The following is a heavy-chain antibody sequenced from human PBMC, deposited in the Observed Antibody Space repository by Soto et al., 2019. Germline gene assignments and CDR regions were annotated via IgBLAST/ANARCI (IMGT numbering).Heavy chain of an antibody. V-gene: IGHV3-30-3*01. Sequence: GGSLRLSCAASGFTFSSYAMHWVRQAPGKGLEWVAVISYDGSNKYYADSVKGRFTISRDNSENTLYLQMNSLRAEDTAVYYCASAYSSSWYPTSYWGQGTLVTVSS. CDR3: ASAYSSSWYPTSY. CDR2: ISYDGSNK. J-gene: IGHJ4*02. CDR1: GFTFSSYA. D-gene: IGHD6-13*01.